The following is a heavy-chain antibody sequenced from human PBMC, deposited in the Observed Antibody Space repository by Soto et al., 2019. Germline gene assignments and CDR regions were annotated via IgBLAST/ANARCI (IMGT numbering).Heavy chain of an antibody. Sequence: SETLSLTCTVSGGSISSYYWSWIRQPPGKGLEWIGYIYYSGSPNYNPSPKSRVTISVDTSISTAYMELSSLRSEDTAVYYCAVGGDIVLVPAARGPYGMDVWGQGTTVTVSS. V-gene: IGHV4-59*03. D-gene: IGHD2-2*01. CDR1: GGSISSYY. J-gene: IGHJ6*02. CDR2: IYYSGSP. CDR3: AVGGDIVLVPAARGPYGMDV.